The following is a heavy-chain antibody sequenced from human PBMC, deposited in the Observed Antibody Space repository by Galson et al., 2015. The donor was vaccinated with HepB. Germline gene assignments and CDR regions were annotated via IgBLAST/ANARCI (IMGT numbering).Heavy chain of an antibody. J-gene: IGHJ4*02. V-gene: IGHV1-18*01. CDR2: INPYNGNT. CDR3: SRGGKATIGGPTFAY. Sequence: QSGAEVKKPGASVKVSCKAYRYTFTKFGISWVRQAPGQGLEYTGWINPYNGNTDYVQKFQGRVIMTTDTSKSTAYMELRGLTSDDTAVYYCSRGGKATIGGPTFAYWGQGTLVTVSS. CDR1: RYTFTKFG. D-gene: IGHD5-24*01.